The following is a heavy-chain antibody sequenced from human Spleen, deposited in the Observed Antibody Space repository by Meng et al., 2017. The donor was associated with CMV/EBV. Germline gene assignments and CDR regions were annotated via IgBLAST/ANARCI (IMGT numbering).Heavy chain of an antibody. Sequence: SETLSLTCTVSGGSISSYYWSWIRQPPGKGLEWIGEINHSGSTKYNPSLKSRVTISVDTSKNQFSLKLSSVTAADTAVYYCSRGRGGYYDSSDYYVPRKYYFDYWGQGTLVTVSS. D-gene: IGHD3-22*01. V-gene: IGHV4-34*01. CDR1: GGSISSYY. CDR2: INHSGST. J-gene: IGHJ4*02. CDR3: SRGRGGYYDSSDYYVPRKYYFDY.